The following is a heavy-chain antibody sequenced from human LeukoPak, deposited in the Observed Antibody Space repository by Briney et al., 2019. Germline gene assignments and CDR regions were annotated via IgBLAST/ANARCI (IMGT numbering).Heavy chain of an antibody. Sequence: ASVKVSCKASGYTFTSYGISWVRQAPGQGLEWMGWISAYNGNTNYAQKLQGRVTMTTDTSTSTAYMELRSLRSDDTAVYYCARDRTLVVPAAPADDAFDIWGQGTMVTVSS. CDR1: GYTFTSYG. D-gene: IGHD2-2*01. J-gene: IGHJ3*02. CDR2: ISAYNGNT. V-gene: IGHV1-18*01. CDR3: ARDRTLVVPAAPADDAFDI.